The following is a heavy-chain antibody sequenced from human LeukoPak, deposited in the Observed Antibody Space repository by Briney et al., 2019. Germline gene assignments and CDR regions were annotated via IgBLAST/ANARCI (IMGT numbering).Heavy chain of an antibody. CDR1: GFTFDDYA. D-gene: IGHD3-22*01. CDR2: NRWNSGSI. Sequence: SLRLSCAASGFTFDDYAMHWVRQAPGKGLEWVPRNRWNSGSIGYGDSVKGRFNIPRDYAKNSQNLQMNSLRAKNTALYYCARGSRYDRSCYFDYWGQGTLVTVSS. J-gene: IGHJ4*02. CDR3: ARGSRYDRSCYFDY. V-gene: IGHV3-9*01.